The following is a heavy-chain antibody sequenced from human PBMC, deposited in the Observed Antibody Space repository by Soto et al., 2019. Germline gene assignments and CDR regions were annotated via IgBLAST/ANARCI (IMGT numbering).Heavy chain of an antibody. CDR1: GFSLSTSGVG. V-gene: IGHV2-5*02. CDR2: IYWDDDK. Sequence: QITLKESGPPLVKPTQTLTLTCTFSGFSLSTSGVGVGWIRQPPGKALEWLALIYWDDDKRYSPSLKSRLTIPKDTSKNQVVLTMTNMDPFDTATYYCAHRPYCDGVGCSLLNSFDPWGQGTLVTVSS. CDR3: AHRPYCDGVGCSLLNSFDP. J-gene: IGHJ5*02. D-gene: IGHD2-15*01.